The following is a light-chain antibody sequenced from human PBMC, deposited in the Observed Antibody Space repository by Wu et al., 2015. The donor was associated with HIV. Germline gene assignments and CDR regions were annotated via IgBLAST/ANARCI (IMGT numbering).Light chain of an antibody. CDR2: DAS. CDR3: QQYGSSPRT. Sequence: EIVLTQSPATLSLSPGERATLSCRASQSVSSYLAWYQQKPGQAPGLLIYDASNRATGIPARFSGSGSGTDFTLTISSLEPEDSAVYYCQQYGSSPRTFGQGTKVEIK. CDR1: QSVSSY. V-gene: IGKV3-11*01. J-gene: IGKJ1*01.